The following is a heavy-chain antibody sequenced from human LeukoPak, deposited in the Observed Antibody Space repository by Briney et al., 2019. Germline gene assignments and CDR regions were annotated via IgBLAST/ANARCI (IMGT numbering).Heavy chain of an antibody. V-gene: IGHV3-11*04. Sequence: GGSLRLSCAASGFTFSDYYMSWIRQAPGKGLEWVSYISSSGSTIYYADSVKGRFTISRDNAKNSLYLQMNSLRAEDTAVYYCASTPSTSRYRFDHWGQGTLVTVSS. J-gene: IGHJ4*02. CDR2: ISSSGSTI. CDR3: ASTPSTSRYRFDH. D-gene: IGHD2-2*01. CDR1: GFTFSDYY.